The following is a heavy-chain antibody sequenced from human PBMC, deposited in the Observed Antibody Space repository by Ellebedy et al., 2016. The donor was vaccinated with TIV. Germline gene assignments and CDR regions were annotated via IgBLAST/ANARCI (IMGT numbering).Heavy chain of an antibody. D-gene: IGHD4-17*01. CDR1: GFNFRSYW. CDR3: ARRASYGDYAVQVNPWFDP. J-gene: IGHJ5*02. Sequence: GESLKISCAASGFNFRSYWMTWVRQAPGEGLEWVAKIRQEGDEIYYVESVKGRFTISRDNAKNSLFLQMNSLRVGDTAVYYCARRASYGDYAVQVNPWFDPWGQGTLVTVSS. V-gene: IGHV3-7*01. CDR2: IRQEGDEI.